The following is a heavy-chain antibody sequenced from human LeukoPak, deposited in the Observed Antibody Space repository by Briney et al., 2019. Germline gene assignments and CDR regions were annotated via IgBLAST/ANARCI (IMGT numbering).Heavy chain of an antibody. J-gene: IGHJ2*01. V-gene: IGHV4-59*01. CDR2: ILYTGTT. CDR3: ATNYYISGRHYLYFDL. D-gene: IGHD3-10*01. CDR1: GDSLGRYY. Sequence: SETLSLTCIVSGDSLGRYYWSWIRQSPGKELEWLGSILYTGTTNYNPSLKSRATISIDTFKNHFSLRLRSVTAADTAVYYCATNYYISGRHYLYFDLWGRGTLVTVSS.